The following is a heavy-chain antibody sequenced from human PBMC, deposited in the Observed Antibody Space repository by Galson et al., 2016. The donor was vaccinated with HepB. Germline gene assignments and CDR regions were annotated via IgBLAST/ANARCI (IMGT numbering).Heavy chain of an antibody. CDR3: ARVYWPVDH. V-gene: IGHV3-11*04. CDR1: GFSLSDYY. CDR2: ITSSGTTT. J-gene: IGHJ4*02. D-gene: IGHD2-15*01. Sequence: SLRLSCAASGFSLSDYYMIWVRQAPGKGREWISYITSSGTTTYYADSVKGRFTISRDNAKKSLYLQMNSLGREDTAVYYCARVYWPVDHWGQGTLVTVSS.